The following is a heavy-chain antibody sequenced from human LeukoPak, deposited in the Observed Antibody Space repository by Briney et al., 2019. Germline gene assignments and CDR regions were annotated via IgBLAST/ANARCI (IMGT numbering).Heavy chain of an antibody. CDR1: GFTFSDYY. Sequence: GGSLRLSCAASGFTFSDYYMSWIRQAPGKGLEWVSYISSSGSTIYYADSVKGRFTISRDNAKNSLYLQMNSLRAGDTAVYYCARDMYYDSSGYADWGQGTLVTVSS. J-gene: IGHJ4*02. D-gene: IGHD3-22*01. V-gene: IGHV3-11*01. CDR2: ISSSGSTI. CDR3: ARDMYYDSSGYAD.